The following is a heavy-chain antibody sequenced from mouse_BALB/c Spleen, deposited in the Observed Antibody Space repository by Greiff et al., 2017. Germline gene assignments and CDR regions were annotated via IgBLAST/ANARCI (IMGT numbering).Heavy chain of an antibody. CDR3: ARTLDGYYLYFDV. CDR2: IWSGGST. D-gene: IGHD2-3*01. Sequence: QVQLQQSGPGLVQPSQSLSITCTVSGFSLTSYGVHWVRQSPGKGLEWLGVIWSGGSTDYNAAFISRLSISKDNSKSQVFFKMNSLQANDTAIYYCARTLDGYYLYFDVWGAGTTVTVSS. CDR1: GFSLTSYG. J-gene: IGHJ1*01. V-gene: IGHV2-2*02.